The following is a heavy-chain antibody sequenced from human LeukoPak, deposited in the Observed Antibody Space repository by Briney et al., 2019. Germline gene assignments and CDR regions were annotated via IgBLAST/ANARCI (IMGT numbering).Heavy chain of an antibody. CDR1: GFAFADYA. CDR3: AKDPGYDFWSGPSGIGWFDP. Sequence: SLRLSCAASGFAFADYAMHWGRRAPGQGLGGGSGISWNSGSIGYADCGNSRFTTSRKNANTSLYLPMNSLRAEDTALDSAAKDPGYDFWSGPSGIGWFDPWGQGTLVTVSS. J-gene: IGHJ5*02. CDR2: ISWNSGSI. V-gene: IGHV3-9*01. D-gene: IGHD3-3*01.